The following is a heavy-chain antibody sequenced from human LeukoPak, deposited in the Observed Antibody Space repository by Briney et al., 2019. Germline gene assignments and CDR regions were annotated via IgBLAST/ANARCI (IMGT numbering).Heavy chain of an antibody. J-gene: IGHJ4*02. D-gene: IGHD3-22*01. V-gene: IGHV1-46*02. CDR3: ARAYYESSAYRHAVYFDY. Sequence: SVKVTCKASGYTFNSSYMHWVRQAPGQGLEWMGIINPSDDSTRYAQKFQGRVTMTKDTSTNTVYMHLSSLSSDDTAVYYCARAYYESSAYRHAVYFDYWGQGTLVTVSS. CDR1: GYTFNSSY. CDR2: INPSDDST.